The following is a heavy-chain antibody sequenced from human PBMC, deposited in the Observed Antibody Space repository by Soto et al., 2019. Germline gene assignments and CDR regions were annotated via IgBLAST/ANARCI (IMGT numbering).Heavy chain of an antibody. CDR1: GGSISSYY. CDR3: ARRRSGSGDIDY. V-gene: IGHV4-59*01. Sequence: PSETLSLTCTVSGGSISSYYWSWIRQPPGKGLEWIGYIYYSGSTNYNPSLKSRVTISVDTSKNQFSLKLSSVTAADTAVYYCARRRSGSGDIDYWGQGTLVTVSS. J-gene: IGHJ4*02. CDR2: IYYSGST. D-gene: IGHD3-10*01.